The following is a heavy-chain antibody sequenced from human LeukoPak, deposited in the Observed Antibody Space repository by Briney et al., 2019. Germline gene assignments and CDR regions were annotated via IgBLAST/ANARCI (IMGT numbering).Heavy chain of an antibody. J-gene: IGHJ4*02. CDR2: ISWNSGSI. V-gene: IGHV3-9*01. CDR3: AKGRPGTCSSSWYYFDY. D-gene: IGHD6-13*01. Sequence: GGSLRLSCAASGFTFDDYAMHWVRQAPGKGLEWVSGISWNSGSIGYADSVKGRFTISRDNAKNSLYLQMNSLRAEDTALYYCAKGRPGTCSSSWYYFDYWGQGTLVTVSS. CDR1: GFTFDDYA.